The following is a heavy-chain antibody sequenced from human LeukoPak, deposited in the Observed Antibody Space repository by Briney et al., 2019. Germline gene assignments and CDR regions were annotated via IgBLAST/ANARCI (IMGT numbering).Heavy chain of an antibody. Sequence: SETLSLTCTVSGGSISSGDYYWSWIRQPPGKGLEWIGYIYYSGSTNYNPSLKSRVTISVDTSKNQFSLKLSSVTAADTAVYYCARALKRADYYYYYMDVWGKGTTVTVSS. CDR1: GGSISSGDYY. V-gene: IGHV4-61*08. CDR3: ARALKRADYYYYYMDV. J-gene: IGHJ6*03. CDR2: IYYSGST. D-gene: IGHD1-26*01.